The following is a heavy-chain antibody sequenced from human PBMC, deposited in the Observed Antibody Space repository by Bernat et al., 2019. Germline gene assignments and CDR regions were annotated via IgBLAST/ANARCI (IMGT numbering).Heavy chain of an antibody. J-gene: IGHJ3*02. CDR2: INGDGVRT. CDR3: ARGSASGWTDEAFDI. Sequence: EVQLVESGGGLVQPGGSLRVSCAASGFSFSSYWMHWVRQAPGEGLVWVSCINGDGVRTRDADSVKGLCTISRDNDKDTMYLQMNSLRAEDTAVYYCARGSASGWTDEAFDIWGQGTVVTVSS. V-gene: IGHV3-74*01. D-gene: IGHD6-19*01. CDR1: GFSFSSYW.